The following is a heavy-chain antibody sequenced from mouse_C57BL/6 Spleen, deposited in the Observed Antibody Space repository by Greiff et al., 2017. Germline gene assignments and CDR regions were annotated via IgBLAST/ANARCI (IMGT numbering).Heavy chain of an antibody. CDR1: GFNIKNTY. V-gene: IGHV14-3*01. Sequence: EVKVVESVAELVRPGASVKLSCTASGFNIKNTYMHWVKQRPEQGLEWIGRIDPANGNTKYAPKFQGKATITADTSSNTAYLQLSSLTSEDTAIYYCATLNWDSYYFDYWGQGTTLTVSS. D-gene: IGHD4-1*01. CDR3: ATLNWDSYYFDY. CDR2: IDPANGNT. J-gene: IGHJ2*01.